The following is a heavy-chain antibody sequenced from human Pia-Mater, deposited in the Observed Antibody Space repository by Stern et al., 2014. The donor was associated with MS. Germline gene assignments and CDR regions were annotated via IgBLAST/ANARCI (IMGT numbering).Heavy chain of an antibody. CDR1: GYDFRRYA. Sequence: QVPLVQSGSELKKPGASVKVSCKASGYDFRRYAMNWVRQAPGQGLEWMGWINSATGDPQYAPGFEGRFVFALDTSVRTAYLQIVSLRTEDTAIYYCSSRGAGEFGVSPTGSWGQGTLVTVSS. CDR3: SSRGAGEFGVSPTGS. CDR2: INSATGDP. J-gene: IGHJ5*02. D-gene: IGHD2-21*01. V-gene: IGHV7-4-1*01.